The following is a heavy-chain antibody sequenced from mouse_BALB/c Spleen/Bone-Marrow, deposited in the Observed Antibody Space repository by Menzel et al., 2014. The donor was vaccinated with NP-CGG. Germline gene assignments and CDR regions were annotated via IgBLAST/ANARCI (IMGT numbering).Heavy chain of an antibody. CDR2: INPDSSTI. V-gene: IGHV4-1*02. D-gene: IGHD1-2*01. Sequence: EVQLQESGGGLVQPGGSLKLSCAASGFAFSRYWMSWVRQAPGKGLEWIGEINPDSSTINYTPSLKDKFIISRDTAKNSLYLRMSKARSENTALYCGASLHYYGFFAYWGQGTLVTVSA. J-gene: IGHJ3*01. CDR3: ASLHYYGFFAY. CDR1: GFAFSRYW.